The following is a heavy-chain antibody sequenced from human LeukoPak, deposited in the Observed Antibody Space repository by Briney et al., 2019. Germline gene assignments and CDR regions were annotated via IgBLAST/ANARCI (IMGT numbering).Heavy chain of an antibody. D-gene: IGHD3-3*01. CDR2: ISGSGGSR. V-gene: IGHV3-23*01. CDR1: GFTFSSYA. CDR3: ARPRLRFLGSDAFDI. J-gene: IGHJ3*02. Sequence: GGSLRLSCAASGFTFSSYAMSWVRQAPGKGLEWVSGISGSGGSRYHADSVKGRFAISRDNSKNTLYLQMNSLRAEDTAVYYCARPRLRFLGSDAFDIWGQGTMVTVSS.